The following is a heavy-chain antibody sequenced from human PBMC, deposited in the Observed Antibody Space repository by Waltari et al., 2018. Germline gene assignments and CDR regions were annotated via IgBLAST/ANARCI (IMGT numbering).Heavy chain of an antibody. D-gene: IGHD3-10*01. CDR1: GGSFSTYY. CDR2: INHSGST. V-gene: IGHV4-34*01. J-gene: IGHJ4*02. Sequence: QVQLQQWGAGLLKPSETLSLTCAVYGGSFSTYYWSWIRQPPGKGLEWIGAINHSGSTNYKSSLKSRATISLDTSKNQFSLKLTSVTAADTAVYYCARGLAWPFSSGTYSYFDFWGQGSLVAVSS. CDR3: ARGLAWPFSSGTYSYFDF.